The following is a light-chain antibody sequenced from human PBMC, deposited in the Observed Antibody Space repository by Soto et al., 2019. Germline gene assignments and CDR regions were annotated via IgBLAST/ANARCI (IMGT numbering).Light chain of an antibody. CDR2: GAS. Sequence: EIVMTQSPATLSVFPGERATLSCRASQRVSSNLSCYQQKPGQAPRLLIYGASTRATGIPARFSGSGSGTDFTLTISSLQSEDFAIYYCQQYNNWPRTFGQGTKLEIK. V-gene: IGKV3-15*01. CDR1: QRVSSN. CDR3: QQYNNWPRT. J-gene: IGKJ2*01.